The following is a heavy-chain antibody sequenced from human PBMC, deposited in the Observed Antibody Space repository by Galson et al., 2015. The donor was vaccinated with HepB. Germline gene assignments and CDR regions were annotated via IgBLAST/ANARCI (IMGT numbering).Heavy chain of an antibody. CDR3: ARSVYQLPPPTRFAMDV. CDR1: RFTFRIYG. Sequence: SLRLSCAASRFTFRIYGMHWVRQAPGKGLEWVAGIWYDGSNTYYADSVKGRFTISRDNSKNTLYLQMNNLRAEDTAVYYCARSVYQLPPPTRFAMDVWVQRTTVTVSS. CDR2: IWYDGSNT. V-gene: IGHV3-33*01. J-gene: IGHJ6*02. D-gene: IGHD2-2*01.